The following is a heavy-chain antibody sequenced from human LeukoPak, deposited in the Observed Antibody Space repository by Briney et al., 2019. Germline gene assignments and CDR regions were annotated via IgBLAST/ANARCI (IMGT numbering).Heavy chain of an antibody. CDR1: AFISSNYA. CDR2: ISYDGRNK. CDR3: ARELIVGGNSWGAFDI. D-gene: IGHD1-26*01. V-gene: IGHV3-33*01. J-gene: IGHJ3*02. Sequence: PGRSLRLSCAASAFISSNYAMHWVRQAPGKGLEWVAVISYDGRNKYYADSVKGRFTISRDNSKNTLYVQMNSLRSEDTAMYYCARELIVGGNSWGAFDIWGQGTMVTVSS.